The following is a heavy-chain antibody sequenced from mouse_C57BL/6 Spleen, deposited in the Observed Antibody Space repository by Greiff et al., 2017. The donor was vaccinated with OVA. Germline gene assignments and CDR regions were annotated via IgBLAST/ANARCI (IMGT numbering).Heavy chain of an antibody. CDR2: IDPSDSET. V-gene: IGHV1-52*01. Sequence: QVQLQQPGAELVRPGSSVKLSCKASGYTFTSYWMHWVKQRPIQGLEWIGNIDPSDSETHYNQKFKDKATLTVDKSSSTAYMQLSSLTSEDSAVYYCARERGNSSGYVDFDYWGQGTTLTVSS. J-gene: IGHJ2*01. CDR3: ARERGNSSGYVDFDY. CDR1: GYTFTSYW. D-gene: IGHD3-2*02.